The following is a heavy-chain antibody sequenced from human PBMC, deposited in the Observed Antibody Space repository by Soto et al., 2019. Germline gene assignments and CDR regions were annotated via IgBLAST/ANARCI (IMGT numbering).Heavy chain of an antibody. V-gene: IGHV4-39*01. J-gene: IGHJ5*01. CDR1: RGSVSSSSYC. CDR3: GRHLNPNYYASSGYAVDS. CDR2: IHYRGSI. Sequence: LSLTCTVSRGSVSSSSYCWGWIRQPPGKGLEWIGTIHYRGSIYYNPSLKSRVTISVDTSKNQFSLKLTSVTAADTAVYYCGRHLNPNYYASSGYAVDSWGHGTLVTVSS. D-gene: IGHD3-22*01.